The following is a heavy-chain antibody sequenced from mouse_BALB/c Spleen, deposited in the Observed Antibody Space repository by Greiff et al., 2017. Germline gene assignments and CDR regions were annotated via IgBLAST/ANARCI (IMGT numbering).Heavy chain of an antibody. J-gene: IGHJ2*01. D-gene: IGHD2-2*01. CDR3: ARSDGYDPFDY. V-gene: IGHV1S29*02. CDR1: GYTFTDYN. Sequence: EVKLQESGPELVKPGASVKISCKASGYTFTDYNMHWVKQSHGKSLEWIGYIYPYNGGTGYNQKFKSKATLTVDNSSSTAYMELRSLTSEDSAVYYCARSDGYDPFDYWGQGTTLTVSS. CDR2: IYPYNGGT.